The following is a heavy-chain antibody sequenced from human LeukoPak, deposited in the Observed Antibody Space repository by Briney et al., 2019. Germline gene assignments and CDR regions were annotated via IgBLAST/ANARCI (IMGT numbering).Heavy chain of an antibody. CDR2: ISSSSSTI. Sequence: GGSLRLSCAASGFTFSSYSMNWVRQAPGKGLEWVSYISSSSSTIYYADSVKGRFTISRDNAKNSLYLQMNSLRAEDTAVYYCARDNEWSRWGDWGQGTLVTVSS. V-gene: IGHV3-48*01. CDR3: ARDNEWSRWGD. J-gene: IGHJ4*02. CDR1: GFTFSSYS. D-gene: IGHD3-3*01.